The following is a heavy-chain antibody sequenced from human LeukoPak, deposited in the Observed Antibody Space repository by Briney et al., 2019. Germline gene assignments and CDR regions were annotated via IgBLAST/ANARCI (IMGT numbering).Heavy chain of an antibody. CDR3: ARDGPQRFLEWTQYYFDY. CDR2: IKQDGSDK. CDR1: GFTFTNYW. J-gene: IGHJ4*02. Sequence: GGSLRLSCAASGFTFTNYWMTWVRQAPGKGLEWVANIKQDGSDKYYVDSVKGRFNISRDNAKNSLYLQVNSLRAEDTAVYYCARDGPQRFLEWTQYYFDYWGQGTLITVSS. V-gene: IGHV3-7*01. D-gene: IGHD3-3*01.